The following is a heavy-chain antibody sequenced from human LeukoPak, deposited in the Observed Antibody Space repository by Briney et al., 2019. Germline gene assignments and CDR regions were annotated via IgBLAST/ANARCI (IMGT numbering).Heavy chain of an antibody. CDR3: ARGSQGSSGWYTFDY. Sequence: SETLSLTCTVSGYSISSGYDWGWIRQPPGKGLEWIGSMYYSGSTYYNPSLKSRVTMSVDTSKNQFSLKLSSVTAADTAVYYCARGSQGSSGWYTFDYWGQGTLVTASS. CDR1: GYSISSGYD. V-gene: IGHV4-38-2*02. D-gene: IGHD6-19*01. J-gene: IGHJ4*02. CDR2: MYYSGST.